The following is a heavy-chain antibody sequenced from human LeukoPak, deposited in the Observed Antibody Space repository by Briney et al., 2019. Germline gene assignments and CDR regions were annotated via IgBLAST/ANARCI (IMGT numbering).Heavy chain of an antibody. D-gene: IGHD3-10*01. CDR2: IRYDGSNK. V-gene: IGHV3-30*02. CDR1: GFTFSSYE. CDR3: SRSEYDAFDI. J-gene: IGHJ3*02. Sequence: GGSLRLSCAASGFTFSSYEMNWVRQAPGKGLEWVAFIRYDGSNKYYADSVKGRFTISRDNSKNTLYLQMNSLRAEDTAVYYCSRSEYDAFDIWGQGTMVTVSS.